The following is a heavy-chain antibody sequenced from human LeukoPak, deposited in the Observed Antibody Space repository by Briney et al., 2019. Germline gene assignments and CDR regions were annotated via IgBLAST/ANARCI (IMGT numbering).Heavy chain of an antibody. CDR3: ARDIGYGGNTELDWYFDL. V-gene: IGHV1-69*04. D-gene: IGHD4-23*01. J-gene: IGHJ2*01. CDR1: GGTFSSYA. Sequence: GASVKVSCKASGGTFSSYAISWVRQAPGQGLEWMGRIIPILGIANYAQKFQGRVTITADKSTSTAYMELSSLRSEDTAVYYCARDIGYGGNTELDWYFDLWGRGTLVTVSS. CDR2: IIPILGIA.